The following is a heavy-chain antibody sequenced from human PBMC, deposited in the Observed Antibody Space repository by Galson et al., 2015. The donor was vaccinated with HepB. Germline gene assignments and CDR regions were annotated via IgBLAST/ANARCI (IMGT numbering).Heavy chain of an antibody. Sequence: SLRLSCAASGFTFSSYSMNWVRQAPGKGLEWVSYISSSSSTIYYADSVKGRFTISRDNAKNSLYLQMNSLRAEDTAVYYCARARSSTVTTVNYYYYGMDVWGQGTTVTVSS. V-gene: IGHV3-48*01. CDR2: ISSSSSTI. J-gene: IGHJ6*02. D-gene: IGHD4-17*01. CDR1: GFTFSSYS. CDR3: ARARSSTVTTVNYYYYGMDV.